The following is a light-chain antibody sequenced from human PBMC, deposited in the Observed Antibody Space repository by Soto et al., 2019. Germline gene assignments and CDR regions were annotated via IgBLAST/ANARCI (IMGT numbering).Light chain of an antibody. J-gene: IGLJ2*01. Sequence: QSVLTQPPSASGTPGQRVTLSCSGSSSNIGSNTVNWYQQLPGTALKLLIYTTNERPTGVPDRFSGSKSGTSASLAISGLQSEDEADYYCAAWDDSLDGVVFGGGTKVTVL. CDR2: TTN. CDR1: SSNIGSNT. CDR3: AAWDDSLDGVV. V-gene: IGLV1-44*01.